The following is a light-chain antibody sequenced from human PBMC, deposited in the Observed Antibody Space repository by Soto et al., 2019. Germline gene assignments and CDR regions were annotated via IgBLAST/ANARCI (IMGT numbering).Light chain of an antibody. Sequence: QSALTQPASVSGSTGQSITISCTGTSSDVGGYNYVSWYQQHPGKAPKLMIYEVSSRPSGVSNRFSGSKSGNTASLTISGLQAEDEADYYCSSYTSSLYVFGTGTKVTV. CDR2: EVS. CDR3: SSYTSSLYV. CDR1: SSDVGGYNY. J-gene: IGLJ1*01. V-gene: IGLV2-14*01.